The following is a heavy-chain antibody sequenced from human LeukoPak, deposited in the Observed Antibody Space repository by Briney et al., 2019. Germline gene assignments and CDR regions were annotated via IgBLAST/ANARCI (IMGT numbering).Heavy chain of an antibody. V-gene: IGHV3-21*04. D-gene: IGHD3-3*01. CDR3: ARGGITIFGVVKIQSDY. Sequence: GGSLRLSCAASGFTFSSHGINWVRQAPGKGLEWVSGISPSGSISYYADSVKGRFTISRDNAKNSLYLQMNSLRAEDTALYYCARGGITIFGVVKIQSDYWGQGTLVTVSS. CDR1: GFTFSSHG. CDR2: ISPSGSIS. J-gene: IGHJ4*02.